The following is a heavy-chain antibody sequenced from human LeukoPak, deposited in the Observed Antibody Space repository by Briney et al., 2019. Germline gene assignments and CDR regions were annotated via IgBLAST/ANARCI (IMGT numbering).Heavy chain of an antibody. Sequence: GGSLRLSCAASGFTFSNAWMSRVRQAPGKGLEWVSSISSSSSYIYYADSVKGRFTISRDNAKNSLYLQMNSLRAEDTAVYYCAKKGAVEMGTIDYWGQGTLVTVSS. D-gene: IGHD5-24*01. CDR1: GFTFSNAW. CDR2: ISSSSSYI. J-gene: IGHJ4*02. CDR3: AKKGAVEMGTIDY. V-gene: IGHV3-21*01.